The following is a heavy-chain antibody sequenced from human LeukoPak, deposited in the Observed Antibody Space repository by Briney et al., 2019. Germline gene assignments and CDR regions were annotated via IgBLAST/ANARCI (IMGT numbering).Heavy chain of an antibody. D-gene: IGHD4-17*01. CDR2: ISAYNGNT. V-gene: IGHV1-18*01. CDR3: ARVVNYGDPFDY. Sequence: ASVKVSCKTSGYTFTDYGISWVRQAPGQGLEWMGWISAYNGNTNYAQKLQGRVTMTTDTSTSTAYMELRSLRSDDTAVYYCARVVNYGDPFDYWGQGTLVTVSS. J-gene: IGHJ4*02. CDR1: GYTFTDYG.